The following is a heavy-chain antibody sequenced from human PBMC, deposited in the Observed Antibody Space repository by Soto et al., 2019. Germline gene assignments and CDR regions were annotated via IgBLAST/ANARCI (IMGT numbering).Heavy chain of an antibody. J-gene: IGHJ6*02. V-gene: IGHV3-74*01. CDR1: GFTFSNYW. CDR3: TTATAYYDILTGYYGPKDYYYYGMDV. D-gene: IGHD3-9*01. CDR2: INDQGGSP. Sequence: AGGSLRLSCAASGFTFSNYWMHWVRQAPGKGLVWISRINDQGGSPTYADSVKGRFTISRDNVKNTLYLQMSSLRAEDTAVYYCTTATAYYDILTGYYGPKDYYYYGMDVWGQGTTVTVSS.